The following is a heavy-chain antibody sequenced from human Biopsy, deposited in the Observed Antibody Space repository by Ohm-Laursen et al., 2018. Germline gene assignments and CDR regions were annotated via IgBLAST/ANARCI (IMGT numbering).Heavy chain of an antibody. D-gene: IGHD6-25*01. Sequence: SLRLSCTASGFTFSSYGMHWVRQAPGKGLEWVAVIWYDGSRQYYADSVKCRFTISRDNSKNTLCLQMNSLRAEDTAVYYCARDGAAGYGLDVWGQGTTVTVSS. J-gene: IGHJ6*02. V-gene: IGHV3-33*01. CDR3: ARDGAAGYGLDV. CDR2: IWYDGSRQ. CDR1: GFTFSSYG.